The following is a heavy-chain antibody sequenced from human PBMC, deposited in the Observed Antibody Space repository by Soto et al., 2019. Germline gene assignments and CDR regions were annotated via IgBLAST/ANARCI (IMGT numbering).Heavy chain of an antibody. CDR2: IYHSGST. Sequence: SETLSLTCAVSGGSISSSNWWSWVRQPPGKGLKWIGEIYHSGSTNYNPSLKIRVTISVDKSKNQFSLKLSSVTAADTAVYYCANTRGGDYWGQGTLVTVSS. D-gene: IGHD2-2*02. J-gene: IGHJ4*02. CDR3: ANTRGGDY. V-gene: IGHV4-4*02. CDR1: GGSISSSNW.